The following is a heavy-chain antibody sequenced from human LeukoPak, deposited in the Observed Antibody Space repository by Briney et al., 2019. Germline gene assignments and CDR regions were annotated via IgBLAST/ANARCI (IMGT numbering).Heavy chain of an antibody. CDR1: GGTFSSYA. CDR3: ARAISGSLPYYFDY. Sequence: SVKVSCKASGGTFSSYAISWVRQAPGQGLEWMGRIIPILGIANYAQKFQGRVTITADKSTSTAYMELSSLRAEDTAVYYCARAISGSLPYYFDYWGQGTLVTVSS. V-gene: IGHV1-69*04. CDR2: IIPILGIA. D-gene: IGHD1-26*01. J-gene: IGHJ4*02.